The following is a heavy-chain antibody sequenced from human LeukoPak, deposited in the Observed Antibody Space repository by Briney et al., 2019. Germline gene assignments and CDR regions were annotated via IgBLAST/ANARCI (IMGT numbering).Heavy chain of an antibody. V-gene: IGHV1-18*01. CDR3: ARDRSYYYGSGTNDPAFY. D-gene: IGHD3-10*01. CDR2: ISAYNGNT. J-gene: IGHJ4*02. CDR1: GYTFTSYG. Sequence: ASVKVSCKASGYTFTSYGISWVRQAPGQGLEWMGWISAYNGNTNYAQKLQGRVTMTTDTSTSTAYMELRSLRSDDTAVYYCARDRSYYYGSGTNDPAFYWGQGTLVTVSS.